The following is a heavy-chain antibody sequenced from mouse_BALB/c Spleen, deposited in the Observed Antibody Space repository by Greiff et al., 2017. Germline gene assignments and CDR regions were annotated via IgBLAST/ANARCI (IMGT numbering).Heavy chain of an antibody. V-gene: IGHV3-6*02. CDR1: GYSITSGYY. CDR3: ARHSTVVEGDY. J-gene: IGHJ2*01. Sequence: VQLQQSGPGLVKPSQSLSLTCSVTGYSITSGYYWNWIRQFPGNKLEWMGYISYDGSNNYNPSLKNRISITRDTSKNQFFLKLNSVTTEDTATYYCARHSTVVEGDYWGQGTTLTVSS. D-gene: IGHD1-1*01. CDR2: ISYDGSN.